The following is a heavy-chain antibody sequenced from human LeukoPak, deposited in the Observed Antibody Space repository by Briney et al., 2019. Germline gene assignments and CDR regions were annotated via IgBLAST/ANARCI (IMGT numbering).Heavy chain of an antibody. CDR2: IRSKANSYAT. CDR3: SSTSAEGFAY. V-gene: IGHV3-73*01. Sequence: GGSLILSCAASGFTFSGSAMHWVRQASGKGLEWVGRIRSKANSYATAYAASVKGRFTISRDDSKNTAYLQMNSLKTEDTAVYYCSSTSAEGFAYWGQGTLVTVSS. J-gene: IGHJ4*02. CDR1: GFTFSGSA. D-gene: IGHD1-26*01.